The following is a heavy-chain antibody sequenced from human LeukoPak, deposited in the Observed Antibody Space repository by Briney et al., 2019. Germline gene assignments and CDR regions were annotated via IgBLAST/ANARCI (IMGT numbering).Heavy chain of an antibody. D-gene: IGHD3-10*01. CDR1: GFTFSSYW. Sequence: GGSLRLSCAAYGFTFSSYWMSWVRQAPGKGVEWVANIKQDGSEKYYVDSVKGRFTISRDNAKNSLYLQMNSLRAEDTAVYYCAREDDYYGSGSYYFWGQGTLVTVSS. V-gene: IGHV3-7*01. J-gene: IGHJ4*02. CDR3: AREDDYYGSGSYYF. CDR2: IKQDGSEK.